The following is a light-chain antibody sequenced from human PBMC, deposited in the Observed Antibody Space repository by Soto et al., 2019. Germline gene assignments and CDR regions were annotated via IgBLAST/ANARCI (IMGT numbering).Light chain of an antibody. CDR3: QQYNNWPPT. V-gene: IGKV3-15*01. CDR2: GAS. CDR1: QSVSSN. Sequence: EIVLTQSPGTLSLSPGERATLSCRASQSVSSNLAWYQQKPGQAPRLLIYGASTRATGIPARFSGSGSGTKFTLTISSLQSEDFAVYYCQQYNNWPPTFGQGTKV. J-gene: IGKJ1*01.